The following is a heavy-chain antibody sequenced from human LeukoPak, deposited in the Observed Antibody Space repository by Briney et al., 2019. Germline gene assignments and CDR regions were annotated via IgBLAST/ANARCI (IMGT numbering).Heavy chain of an antibody. CDR3: ARDYSGYDHNWSDP. D-gene: IGHD5-12*01. Sequence: SETLSLTCTVSSGSISSGDYYWSWIRQPPGKGLEWIGYIYYSGSTNYNPSLKSRVTISVDTSKNQFSLKLSSVTAADTAVYYCARDYSGYDHNWSDPWGQGTLVTVSS. CDR2: IYYSGST. CDR1: SGSISSGDYY. J-gene: IGHJ5*02. V-gene: IGHV4-61*08.